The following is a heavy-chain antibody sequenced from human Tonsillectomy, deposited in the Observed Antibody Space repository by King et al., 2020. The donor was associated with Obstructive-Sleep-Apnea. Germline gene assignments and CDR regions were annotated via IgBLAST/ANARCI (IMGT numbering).Heavy chain of an antibody. D-gene: IGHD3-9*01. CDR2: IYWNDDK. V-gene: IGHV2-5*01. CDR3: ANRRVLRYFDWLSTYYYFDY. Sequence: ITLKESGPTLVKPTQTLTLTCTFSGFSLSTSGVGVGWIRQPPGKALEWLALIYWNDDKRYSPSLKSRLTITKDTSKNQVVLTMTNMDPVDTATYYSANRRVLRYFDWLSTYYYFDYWGQGTLVTVSS. J-gene: IGHJ4*02. CDR1: GFSLSTSGVG.